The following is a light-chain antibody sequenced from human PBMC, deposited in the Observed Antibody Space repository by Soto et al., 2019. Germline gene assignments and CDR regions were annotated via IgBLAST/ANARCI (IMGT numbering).Light chain of an antibody. CDR3: CSYTSSSTPWV. CDR1: RSDFGGYNY. CDR2: DVS. J-gene: IGLJ1*01. Sequence: QSVPAQPASVSGSPGQSITISCTGTRSDFGGYNYVSWYQQHPGKAPKLMIYDVSDRPSGVSNRFSVSKSGNTASLTISGLQAEDEADYYCCSYTSSSTPWVFGTGTKVTVL. V-gene: IGLV2-14*03.